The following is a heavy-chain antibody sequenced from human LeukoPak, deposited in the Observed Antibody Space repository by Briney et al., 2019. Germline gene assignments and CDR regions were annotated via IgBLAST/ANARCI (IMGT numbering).Heavy chain of an antibody. V-gene: IGHV4-38-2*02. CDR1: GYSISSGYF. CDR2: LYHSGST. Sequence: PSETLSLTCTVSGYSISSGYFWGWIRQPPGKGLEWIGSLYHSGSTYYSPSLKSRVTISVDTSKNQFSLKLSSVTAADTAVYYCASIAARRFDYWGQGTLVTVSS. CDR3: ASIAARRFDY. J-gene: IGHJ4*02. D-gene: IGHD6-6*01.